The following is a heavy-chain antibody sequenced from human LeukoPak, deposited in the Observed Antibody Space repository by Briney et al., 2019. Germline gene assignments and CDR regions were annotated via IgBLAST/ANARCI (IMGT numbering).Heavy chain of an antibody. CDR1: GFTFSGYW. Sequence: GGSLRLSCAASGFTFSGYWMSWVRQTPEKGLEWVANIKQDGYEKYYVDSVKGRFTISRDNAKNSLYLQMNSLRADDTAIYYCARDKVVGPTTLDYWGQGTLVTVSS. CDR3: ARDKVVGPTTLDY. D-gene: IGHD1-26*01. J-gene: IGHJ4*02. V-gene: IGHV3-7*01. CDR2: IKQDGYEK.